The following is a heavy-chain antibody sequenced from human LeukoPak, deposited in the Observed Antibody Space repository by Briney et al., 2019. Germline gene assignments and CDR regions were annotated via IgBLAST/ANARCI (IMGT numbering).Heavy chain of an antibody. J-gene: IGHJ6*02. CDR2: IYTSGST. CDR3: ARDQRGGSGWHYGPSTTTLYYGMDV. D-gene: IGHD6-19*01. V-gene: IGHV4-4*07. CDR1: GGSISSYY. Sequence: SETLSLTCTVSGGSISSYYWSWIRQPAGKGLEWIGRIYTSGSTNYNPSLKSRVTMSVDTSKNQFSLKLSSVTAADTAVYYCARDQRGGSGWHYGPSTTTLYYGMDVWGQGTTVTVSS.